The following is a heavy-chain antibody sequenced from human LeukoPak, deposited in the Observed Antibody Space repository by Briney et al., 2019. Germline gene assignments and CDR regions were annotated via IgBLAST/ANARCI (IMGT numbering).Heavy chain of an antibody. CDR2: IRSKADSYAT. Sequence: PAGSLTLSCAASGFTFTNAWMSWVRQASGKGLEWVGRIRSKADSYATAYAASVKGRFTISRDDSKNTAYLQMNSLKTEDTAVYYCSRSGWSGDDYWGQGTLVPVSS. CDR1: GFTFTNAW. CDR3: SRSGWSGDDY. V-gene: IGHV3-73*01. J-gene: IGHJ4*02. D-gene: IGHD6-19*01.